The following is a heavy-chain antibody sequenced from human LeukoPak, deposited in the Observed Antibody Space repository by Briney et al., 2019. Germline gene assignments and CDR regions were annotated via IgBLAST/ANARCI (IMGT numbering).Heavy chain of an antibody. CDR2: IYGGGDT. V-gene: IGHV3-53*01. J-gene: IGHJ3*01. Sequence: PGGSLRLSCAASGFTVTDNYMNWVRQSSGKGLEWVSVIYGGGDTNYADSVKGRFIISRDNSKNTLYLQMNSLRAEDTAVYYCAKDLRVVDAFDFWGQGTMVTVSS. CDR3: AKDLRVVDAFDF. CDR1: GFTVTDNY.